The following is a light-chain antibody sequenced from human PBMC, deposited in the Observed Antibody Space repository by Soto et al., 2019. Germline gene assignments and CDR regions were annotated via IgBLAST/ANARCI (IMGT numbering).Light chain of an antibody. Sequence: ENDLTPSPVTPSLSQGDRVTLFCRARQHITNPDLAWYQQKPGKAPKLLIYAISSMQTGIPSRFSGSGYGTDFTLTITSLEPEDFGVYYCQQYDATHLTFGQGTRLEIK. CDR3: QQYDATHLT. CDR1: QHITNPD. V-gene: IGKV3-20*01. J-gene: IGKJ5*01. CDR2: AIS.